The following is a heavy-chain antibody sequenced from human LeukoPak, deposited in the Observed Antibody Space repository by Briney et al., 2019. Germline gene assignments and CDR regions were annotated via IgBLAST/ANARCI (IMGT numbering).Heavy chain of an antibody. CDR2: NYPGDSDT. Sequence: PGASLKISCKGSGYSITSYWIGWGRQMAEKGVEWGWINYPGDSDTRYSPAFQGQVNISADKSISTAYLQWSSLKASDTARYYCARTVSEWELFDAFDIWGQGTMVTVSS. J-gene: IGHJ3*02. D-gene: IGHD1-26*01. CDR3: ARTVSEWELFDAFDI. V-gene: IGHV5-51*01. CDR1: GYSITSYW.